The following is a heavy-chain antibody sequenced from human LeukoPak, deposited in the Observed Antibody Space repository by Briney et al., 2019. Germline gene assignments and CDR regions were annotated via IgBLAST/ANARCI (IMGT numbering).Heavy chain of an antibody. J-gene: IGHJ4*02. D-gene: IGHD3-22*01. Sequence: GASVTVSFTASGYTFTDYYVHWVRQAPGQGREWMGWINPNGGGTNYAQKFQGRVTMTRDTSIGTVYMELSRLRSDDTAVYYCARDERNIGYYGFLDYWGQGTLVTVSS. CDR1: GYTFTDYY. V-gene: IGHV1-2*02. CDR3: ARDERNIGYYGFLDY. CDR2: INPNGGGT.